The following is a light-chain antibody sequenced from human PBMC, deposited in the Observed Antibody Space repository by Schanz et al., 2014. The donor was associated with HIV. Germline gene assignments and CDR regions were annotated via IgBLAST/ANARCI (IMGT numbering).Light chain of an antibody. CDR1: QSISSY. CDR3: QQSYDTPIT. CDR2: AAS. J-gene: IGKJ4*01. Sequence: IQLTQSPSTLSASVGDRVTITCRASQSISSYLNWYQQKPGKAPNLLIYAASTLHTGVPLRFSGSGSGTEFTLTINSLQPEDFVTYYCQQSYDTPITFGGGTKVEIK. V-gene: IGKV1-39*01.